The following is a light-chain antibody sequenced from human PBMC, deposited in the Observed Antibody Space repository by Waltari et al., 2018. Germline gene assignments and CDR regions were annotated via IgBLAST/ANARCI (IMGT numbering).Light chain of an antibody. J-gene: IGKJ1*01. CDR3: QQYYNWPRT. CDR1: QGVGSN. V-gene: IGKV3-15*01. CDR2: GAS. Sequence: EIVMLQSPGTLFASPGERVILSCRASQGVGSNLAWYQQKPGQAPRLLIYGASTRATDIPGTCRGSCAGTEFTLTISSLRSEDLSLYYCQQYYNWPRTFGQGTKVESK.